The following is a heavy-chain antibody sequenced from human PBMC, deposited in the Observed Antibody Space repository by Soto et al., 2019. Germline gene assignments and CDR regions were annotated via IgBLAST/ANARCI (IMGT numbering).Heavy chain of an antibody. CDR3: AATPYSSIYYYYYYGMDV. CDR2: IIPIFGTA. V-gene: IGHV1-69*13. CDR1: GGTFSSYA. Sequence: GASVKVSCKASGGTFSSYAISRVRQAPGQGLEWMGGIIPIFGTANYAQKFQGRVTITADESTSTAYMELSSLRSEDTAVYYCAATPYSSIYYYYYYGMDVWGQGTTVTVSS. D-gene: IGHD6-13*01. J-gene: IGHJ6*02.